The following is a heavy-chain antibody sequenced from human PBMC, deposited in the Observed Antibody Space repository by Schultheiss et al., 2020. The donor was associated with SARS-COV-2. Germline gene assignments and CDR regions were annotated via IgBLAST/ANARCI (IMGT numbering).Heavy chain of an antibody. V-gene: IGHV3-9*01. CDR2: ISWNSYSI. J-gene: IGHJ4*02. Sequence: GGSLRLSCVASGFTFDDYAIHWVRQAPGKGLEWVSGISWNSYSIGYADSVKGRFTISRDNAKNSLNLQMNSLRAEDTAVYYCAKDLSPGIVATIVEYFDYWGQGTLVTVSS. CDR3: AKDLSPGIVATIVEYFDY. D-gene: IGHD5-12*01. CDR1: GFTFDDYA.